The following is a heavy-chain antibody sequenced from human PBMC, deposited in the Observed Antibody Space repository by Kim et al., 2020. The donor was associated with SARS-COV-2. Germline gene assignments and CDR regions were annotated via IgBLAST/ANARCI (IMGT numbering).Heavy chain of an antibody. CDR3: ARGVVGLFDY. V-gene: IGHV3-11*05. D-gene: IGHD3-3*01. Sequence: YKNYTESVKGRFTVSIDNAKKSLTLQLNSLRAEDTAVYYCARGVVGLFDYWGQGILFTVSS. J-gene: IGHJ4*02. CDR2: YK.